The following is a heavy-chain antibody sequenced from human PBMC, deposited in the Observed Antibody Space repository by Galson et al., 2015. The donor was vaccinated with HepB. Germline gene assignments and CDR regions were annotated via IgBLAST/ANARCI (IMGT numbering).Heavy chain of an antibody. CDR3: AKDLAEPDDYVWGSYRPSDY. CDR1: GFTFSGYA. J-gene: IGHJ4*02. D-gene: IGHD3-16*02. V-gene: IGHV3-30*18. CDR2: ILYDGSDK. Sequence: SLRLSCAASGFTFSGYAMHWVRQAPGKGLEWVAVILYDGSDKYYAESVKGRFTISRDNSKNRMYLQLNSLRPEDTAVYYCAKDLAEPDDYVWGSYRPSDYWGQGSLVTVST.